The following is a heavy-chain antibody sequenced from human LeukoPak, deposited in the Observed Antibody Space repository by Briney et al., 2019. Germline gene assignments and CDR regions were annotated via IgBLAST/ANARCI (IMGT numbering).Heavy chain of an antibody. J-gene: IGHJ1*01. CDR2: ISSSGSTI. CDR1: GFTFSDYY. D-gene: IGHD3-22*01. V-gene: IGHV3-11*04. Sequence: GGSLRLSCAASGFTFSDYYMSWIRQAPGKGLEWVSYISSSGSTIYYVDSVKGRFTISRDNAKNSLYLQMNSLRAEDTAVYYCAREPSGTGYYDSSGYYPSLYFQHRGQGTLVTVSS. CDR3: AREPSGTGYYDSSGYYPSLYFQH.